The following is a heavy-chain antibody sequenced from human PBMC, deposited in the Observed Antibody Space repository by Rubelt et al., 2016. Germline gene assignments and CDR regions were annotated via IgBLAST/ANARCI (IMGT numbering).Heavy chain of an antibody. CDR1: GDTLSVFS. D-gene: IGHD6-13*01. CDR3: STADSSSWYDATDT. J-gene: IGHJ3*02. CDR2: FDGEDGET. Sequence: QVQLVQSGAVLKKPGASVKVSCKVSGDTLSVFSIHWVRQAPGKGLEWMGGFDGEDGETAYAQNVQGRLIMTEDTSTDTAYMELSRLTSADTAVYYCSTADSSSWYDATDTWGQGTMVTVSS. V-gene: IGHV1-24*01.